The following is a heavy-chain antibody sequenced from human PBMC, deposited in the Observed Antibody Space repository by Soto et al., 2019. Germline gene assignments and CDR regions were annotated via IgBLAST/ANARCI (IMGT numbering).Heavy chain of an antibody. CDR1: GYTFTGYY. CDR2: INPNSGGT. V-gene: IGHV1-2*02. Sequence: GASVKVSCKASGYTFTGYYMHWVRQAPGQGLEWMGWINPNSGGTNYAQKFQGRVTTTRDTSISTAYMELSRLRSDDTAVYYCARGQHIVVVTVGGNLDYWGQGTLVTVSS. D-gene: IGHD2-21*02. J-gene: IGHJ4*02. CDR3: ARGQHIVVVTVGGNLDY.